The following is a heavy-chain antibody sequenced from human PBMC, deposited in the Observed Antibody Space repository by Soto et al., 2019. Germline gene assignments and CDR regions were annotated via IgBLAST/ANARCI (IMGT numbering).Heavy chain of an antibody. CDR1: GYTFTNYP. CDR2: IDAGNGNT. J-gene: IGHJ4*02. CDR3: ARYNYFDY. D-gene: IGHD1-1*01. V-gene: IGHV1-3*01. Sequence: QVQLMQSGAEVKRPGASMKISCKTSGYTFTNYPIHWVRQAPGQTLEWMGWIDAGNGNTKYSQTFQGRVPFTRDTSANTAYMELSSLRSEDTAVYYCARYNYFDYWGQGTLVTVSS.